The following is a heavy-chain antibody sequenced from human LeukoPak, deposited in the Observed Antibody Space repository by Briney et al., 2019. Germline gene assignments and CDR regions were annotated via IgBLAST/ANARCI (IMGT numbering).Heavy chain of an antibody. CDR3: ASTTRIQLWLNNQNREFDY. J-gene: IGHJ4*02. CDR1: GFTFSDYY. Sequence: PGGSLRLSCAASGFTFSDYYMSWIRQAPGKGLEWVSYISSSGSTIYYADSVKGRFTISRDNAKNSLYLQMNSLRAEDTAVYYCASTTRIQLWLNNQNREFDYWGQGTLVTVSS. V-gene: IGHV3-11*04. D-gene: IGHD5-18*01. CDR2: ISSSGSTI.